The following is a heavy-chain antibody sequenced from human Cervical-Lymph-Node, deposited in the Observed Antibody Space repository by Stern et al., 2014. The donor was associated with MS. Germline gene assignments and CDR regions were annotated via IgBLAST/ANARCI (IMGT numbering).Heavy chain of an antibody. V-gene: IGHV1-2*02. D-gene: IGHD1-26*01. CDR3: ARDRGSYSDY. CDR1: GYTFTAYF. CDR2: ICPKPGSA. Sequence: QLVQSGAEVERPGASVKVSCKASGYTFTAYFLHWVRQATGQGLEWMGGICPKPGSATYAQKFQDRVTMTRDTSINTGYMEVSSLRSDDTAVYYCARDRGSYSDYWGQGTLVAVSS. J-gene: IGHJ4*02.